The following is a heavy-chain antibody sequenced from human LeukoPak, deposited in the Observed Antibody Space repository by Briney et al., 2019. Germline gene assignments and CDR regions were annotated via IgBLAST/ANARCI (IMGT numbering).Heavy chain of an antibody. V-gene: IGHV4-4*07. D-gene: IGHD3-10*01. Sequence: SETLSLTCTVSGGSISSYYWSWIRQPAGKGLEGIGRIYTSGSTDYNPSLKSRGTMSVDTSKNQFSLKLSSVTAADTAVYYCARDSGTTGEVKFDPWGQGTLVTVSS. J-gene: IGHJ5*02. CDR3: ARDSGTTGEVKFDP. CDR1: GGSISSYY. CDR2: IYTSGST.